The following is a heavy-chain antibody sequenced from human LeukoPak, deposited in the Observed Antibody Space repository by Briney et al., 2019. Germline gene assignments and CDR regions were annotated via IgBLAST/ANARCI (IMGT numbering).Heavy chain of an antibody. V-gene: IGHV3-23*01. CDR1: GLTPSSCA. CDR3: ARLYGPQIRYFDY. D-gene: IGHD2-21*02. J-gene: IGHJ4*02. Sequence: GGSLRLSCAASGLTPSSCAMSWVRQAPGKGLEWVSAISGSGDSTYYANSVKGRFTISRDNSKSMLYLQMNSLRAEDTAVYYCARLYGPQIRYFDYWGQGTLVTISS. CDR2: ISGSGDST.